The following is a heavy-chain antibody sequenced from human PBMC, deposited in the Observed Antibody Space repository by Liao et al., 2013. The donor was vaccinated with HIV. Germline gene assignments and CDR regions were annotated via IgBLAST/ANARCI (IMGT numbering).Heavy chain of an antibody. CDR3: ARGGLVWYTGGCDP. Sequence: QVQLQQWGAGLLKPSQTLSLTCTVSGVSISSGYYYWTWIRQPAGKGLEWIGRIYPSGTTNYNPSLKSRVSISMDKSKNQFSLKLSSVTAADTAVYYCARGGLVWYTGGCDPWGQGSLVTVSS. V-gene: IGHV4-61*02. J-gene: IGHJ5*02. CDR1: GVSISSGYYY. CDR2: IYPSGTT. D-gene: IGHD1-26*01.